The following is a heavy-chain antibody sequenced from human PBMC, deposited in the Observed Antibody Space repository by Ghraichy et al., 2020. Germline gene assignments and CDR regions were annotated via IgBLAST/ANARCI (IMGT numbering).Heavy chain of an antibody. Sequence: GESLNISCKASGYSFRSYWIAWVRQMPGKGLEWVGIIYPGESDPRYSPSFEGQVTISADKSINTAYLQWSSLEASDTAVYYCARRSGGLAATAIREFDYWGQGTLVTVSS. CDR1: GYSFRSYW. CDR3: ARRSGGLAATAIREFDY. V-gene: IGHV5-51*01. D-gene: IGHD2-2*02. CDR2: IYPGESDP. J-gene: IGHJ4*02.